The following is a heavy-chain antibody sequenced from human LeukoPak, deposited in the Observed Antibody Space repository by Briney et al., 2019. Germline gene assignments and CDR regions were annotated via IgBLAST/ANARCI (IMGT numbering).Heavy chain of an antibody. CDR1: GGSISSGGYS. V-gene: IGHV4-30-2*01. CDR2: IYHSGST. Sequence: SETLSLTCAVSGGSISSGGYSWSWIRQPPGKGLEWIGYIYHSGSTYYNPSLKSRVTISVDRSKNQCSLKLSSVTAADTAVYYCARGGGSYGRSSAFDIWGQGTMVTVSS. CDR3: ARGGGSYGRSSAFDI. D-gene: IGHD1-26*01. J-gene: IGHJ3*02.